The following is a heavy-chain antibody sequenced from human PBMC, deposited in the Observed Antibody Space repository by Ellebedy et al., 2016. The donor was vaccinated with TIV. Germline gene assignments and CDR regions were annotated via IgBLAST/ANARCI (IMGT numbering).Heavy chain of an antibody. CDR3: ARESVRYFDWDY. D-gene: IGHD3-9*01. CDR1: GFTLSGYW. CDR2: VNTDGSST. Sequence: HTGGSLRLSCAASGFTLSGYWMHWVRQVPGKGLVWLSRVNTDGSSTSYADSVEGRFTISRDNAKRTGYLEMNSLGAEDTGIYYCARESVRYFDWDYWGQGVPVTVSS. V-gene: IGHV3-74*01. J-gene: IGHJ4*02.